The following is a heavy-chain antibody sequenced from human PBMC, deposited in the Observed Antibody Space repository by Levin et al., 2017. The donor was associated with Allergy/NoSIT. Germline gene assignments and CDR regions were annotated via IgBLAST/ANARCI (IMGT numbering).Heavy chain of an antibody. CDR1: GFIFTSHA. Sequence: GGSLRLSCAASGFIFTSHAMHWVRQAPGKGLQWVAVISDDGTKQYYLDSVKGRLTVSRDNSMNTLYLQMIGLRPDDTAVYFCARNRLDRVLRLLRGVVRRRDALDVWGQGTMVTVSS. D-gene: IGHD3-10*01. V-gene: IGHV3-30*04. J-gene: IGHJ6*02. CDR3: ARNRLDRVLRLLRGVVRRRDALDV. CDR2: ISDDGTKQ.